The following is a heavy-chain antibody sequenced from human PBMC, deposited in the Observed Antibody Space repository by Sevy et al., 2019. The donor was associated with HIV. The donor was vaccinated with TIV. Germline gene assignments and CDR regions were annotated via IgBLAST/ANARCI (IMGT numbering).Heavy chain of an antibody. CDR1: GFTFSDYY. V-gene: IGHV3-11*01. CDR2: ISSSGGTT. CDR3: AREDIADRHFDY. J-gene: IGHJ4*02. Sequence: GGSLRLSCAASGFTFSDYYINWIRQAPGKGLEWISYISSSGGTTYYADSVKGRFTISRDNAKNSLYLQMNSLRAEDTAVYYCAREDIADRHFDYWGQGTLVTVSS. D-gene: IGHD6-6*01.